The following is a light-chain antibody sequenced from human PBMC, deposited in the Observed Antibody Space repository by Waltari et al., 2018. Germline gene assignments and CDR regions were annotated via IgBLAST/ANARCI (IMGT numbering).Light chain of an antibody. CDR1: SSDVGAFNY. Sequence: QSALTQPASVSGSPGQSITISCTGTSSDVGAFNYVSWYQQHPGKAPNLIIYEVSNRPSGFSNRFSGSKSGNTASLTISGLQAEDEADYYCNSYATSSARVFGGGTKLTVL. V-gene: IGLV2-14*01. CDR2: EVS. CDR3: NSYATSSARV. J-gene: IGLJ3*02.